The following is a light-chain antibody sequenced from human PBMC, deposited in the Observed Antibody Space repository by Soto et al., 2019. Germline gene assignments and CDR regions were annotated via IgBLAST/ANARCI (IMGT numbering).Light chain of an antibody. CDR3: QQYNNWLIT. CDR2: GAS. CDR1: QSVSSN. Sequence: EIVMTQSPATLSVSPGERATLSCRASQSVSSNLAWYQQKPGQAPRLLIYGASTRATGIPARFSGSGSGTEFTLTISSLQSEDFAVYYCQQYNNWLITVGQATRLEIK. J-gene: IGKJ5*01. V-gene: IGKV3-15*01.